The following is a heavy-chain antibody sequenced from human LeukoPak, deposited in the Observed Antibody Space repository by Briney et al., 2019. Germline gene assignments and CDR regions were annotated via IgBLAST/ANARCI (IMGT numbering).Heavy chain of an antibody. J-gene: IGHJ4*02. D-gene: IGHD2-2*01. CDR1: GFTFSSNG. Sequence: GGSLRLSCAASGFTFSSNGMSWVRQAPGRGLEWVSVISGSGGSPDYTGSVKGRFTISRDNSKNTLYLQMNSLRAEDTAVYSCAKGGKTIMCPTSCYDYWGQGTLVTVSS. CDR3: AKGGKTIMCPTSCYDY. V-gene: IGHV3-23*01. CDR2: ISGSGGSP.